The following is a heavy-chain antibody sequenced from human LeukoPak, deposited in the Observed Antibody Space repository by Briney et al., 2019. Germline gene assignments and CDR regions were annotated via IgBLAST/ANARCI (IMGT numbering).Heavy chain of an antibody. CDR1: GGSISSSSYY. CDR2: IHYSGST. CDR3: ARLKRTGYCTSGVCYFDY. Sequence: SETLSLTCTVSGGSISSSSYYWGWIRQPPGKGLEWIGSIHYSGSTYYNSSLKSRVTISVDTSKNQFSLKLSSVTAADTAVYYCARLKRTGYCTSGVCYFDYWGQGTLVTVSS. J-gene: IGHJ4*02. D-gene: IGHD2-8*01. V-gene: IGHV4-39*01.